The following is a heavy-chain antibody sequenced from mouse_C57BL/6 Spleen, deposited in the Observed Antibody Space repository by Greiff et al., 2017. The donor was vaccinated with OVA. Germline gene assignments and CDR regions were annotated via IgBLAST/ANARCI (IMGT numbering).Heavy chain of an antibody. J-gene: IGHJ2*01. CDR1: GYSITSGYY. Sequence: EVQRVESGPGLVKPSQSLSLTCSVTGYSITSGYYWNWIRQFPGNKLEWMGYISYDGSNNYNPSLKNRISITRDTSKNQFFLKLNSVTTEDTATYYCASNYGHLDYWGEGTTLTVSS. CDR2: ISYDGSN. CDR3: ASNYGHLDY. V-gene: IGHV3-6*01. D-gene: IGHD1-1*01.